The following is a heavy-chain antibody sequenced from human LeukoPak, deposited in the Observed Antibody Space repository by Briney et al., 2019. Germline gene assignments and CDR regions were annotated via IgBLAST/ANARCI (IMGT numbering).Heavy chain of an antibody. Sequence: GGSLRPSCAPSGFTLCSYRITWARHATAKGREWVSFISAGVATRYYADSVKGLFTISRDDAKNSLYLQMNSLTAEDTALYYCARDSIDPSAMDPPGTFDIWGRGTRVTVSS. CDR2: ISAGVATR. D-gene: IGHD2-2*01. V-gene: IGHV3-48*04. CDR1: GFTLCSYR. CDR3: ARDSIDPSAMDPPGTFDI. J-gene: IGHJ3*02.